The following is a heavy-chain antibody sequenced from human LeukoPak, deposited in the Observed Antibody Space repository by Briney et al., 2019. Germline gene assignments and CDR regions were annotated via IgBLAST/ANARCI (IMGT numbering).Heavy chain of an antibody. CDR1: NSSISSGFH. Sequence: PSETLSLTCTVSNSSISSGFHWGWIRQPPGKGLEWIGTLYHGGSTYFNPSLRSRVTMSVDTSKNQFSLKLSSVTAADTAVYYCARDGGSGSYYYYMDVWGKGTTVTISS. V-gene: IGHV4-38-2*02. D-gene: IGHD3-10*01. CDR2: LYHGGST. CDR3: ARDGGSGSYYYYMDV. J-gene: IGHJ6*03.